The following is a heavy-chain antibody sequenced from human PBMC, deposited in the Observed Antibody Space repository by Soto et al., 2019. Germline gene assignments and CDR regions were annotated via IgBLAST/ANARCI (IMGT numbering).Heavy chain of an antibody. CDR2: ISYDGSNK. D-gene: IGHD3-10*01. CDR1: GFTFSSYG. Sequence: GGSLRLSCAASGFTFSSYGMHWVRQAPGKGLEWVAVISYDGSNKYYADSVKGRFTISRDNSKNTLYLQMNSLRAEDTAVYYCAKDAGITMVRGASDYWGQGTLVTVSS. V-gene: IGHV3-30*18. J-gene: IGHJ4*02. CDR3: AKDAGITMVRGASDY.